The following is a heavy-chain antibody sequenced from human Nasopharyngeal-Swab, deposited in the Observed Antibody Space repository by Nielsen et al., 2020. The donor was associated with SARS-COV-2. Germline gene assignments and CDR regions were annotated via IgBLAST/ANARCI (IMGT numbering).Heavy chain of an antibody. V-gene: IGHV1-24*01. CDR3: ATVPGDY. D-gene: IGHD3-10*01. Sequence: ASVKVSCYVSGYSPTELSIHWVRQAPGKGLEWMGGFDPENGDTIYAQRFQGRVSMAEDTSPDTVYVELHSLRSEDTAIYYCATVPGDYWGQGTLVTVSS. CDR2: FDPENGDT. J-gene: IGHJ4*02. CDR1: GYSPTELS.